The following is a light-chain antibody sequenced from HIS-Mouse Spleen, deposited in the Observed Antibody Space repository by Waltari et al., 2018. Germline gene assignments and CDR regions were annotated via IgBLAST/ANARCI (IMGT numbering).Light chain of an antibody. CDR3: SSYTSSSTLV. CDR2: EVS. CDR1: SSDLGGYNY. J-gene: IGLJ2*01. V-gene: IGLV2-14*01. Sequence: ISCTGTSSDLGGYNYVSWYQQHPGKAPKLMIYEVSNRPSGVSNLFSGSKSGNTASLTISGLQAEDEADYYCSSYTSSSTLVFGGGTKLTVL.